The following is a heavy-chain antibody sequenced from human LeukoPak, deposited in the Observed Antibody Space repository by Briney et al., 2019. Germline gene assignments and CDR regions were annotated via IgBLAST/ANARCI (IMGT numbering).Heavy chain of an antibody. D-gene: IGHD6-13*01. V-gene: IGHV4-38-2*02. Sequence: SETLSLTCTVSGGSISSGYYWGWIRQPPGKGLEWIGSIYHSVSTYYNPSLKRPVTLSVDTSKTQFSLKLSSVTAADTAVYYCARVTAAGRLSWFDPWGQGTLVTVSS. CDR3: ARVTAAGRLSWFDP. J-gene: IGHJ5*02. CDR1: GGSISSGYY. CDR2: IYHSVST.